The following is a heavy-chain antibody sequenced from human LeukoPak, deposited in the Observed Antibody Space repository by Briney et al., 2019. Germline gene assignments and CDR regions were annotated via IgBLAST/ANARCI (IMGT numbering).Heavy chain of an antibody. CDR2: IYHSGST. Sequence: SETLSLTCAVSGYSISSGYYWGWIRQPPGKGLEWIGSIYHSGSTYYNPSLKSRVTISVDTSKNQFSLKLSSVTAADTAVYYWARADVLLWFGEDGGYFQHWGQGTLVTVSS. J-gene: IGHJ1*01. CDR3: ARADVLLWFGEDGGYFQH. V-gene: IGHV4-38-2*01. CDR1: GYSISSGYY. D-gene: IGHD3-10*01.